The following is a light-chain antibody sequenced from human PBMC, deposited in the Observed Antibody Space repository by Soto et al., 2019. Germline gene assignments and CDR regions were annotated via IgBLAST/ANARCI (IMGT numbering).Light chain of an antibody. CDR1: QSVSRY. J-gene: IGKJ5*01. CDR2: DAS. Sequence: EIVLTQSPGTLSLSPGERATLSCRASQSVSRYLAWYQQKPGQAPRLLIYDASKRATGIPARFSGSGSGTDLSLTISSLEPEDFAVYYCQQRSTWPITFGQGTRLEIK. V-gene: IGKV3-11*01. CDR3: QQRSTWPIT.